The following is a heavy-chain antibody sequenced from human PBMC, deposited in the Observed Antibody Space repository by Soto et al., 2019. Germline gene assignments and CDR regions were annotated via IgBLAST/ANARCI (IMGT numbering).Heavy chain of an antibody. CDR3: ARGALGCSGGSCYPAFDI. J-gene: IGHJ3*02. V-gene: IGHV4-59*01. CDR2: IYYSGST. Sequence: QVQLQESGPGLVKPSETLSLTCTVSGGSISSYYWSWIRQPPGKGLEWIGYIYYSGSTNYNPSLKSRVTISVDTSKNQFSLKLSSVTAADTAVYYCARGALGCSGGSCYPAFDIWGQGTMVTVSS. D-gene: IGHD2-15*01. CDR1: GGSISSYY.